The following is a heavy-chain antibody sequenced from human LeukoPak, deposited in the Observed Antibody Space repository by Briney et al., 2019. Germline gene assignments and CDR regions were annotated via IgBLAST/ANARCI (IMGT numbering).Heavy chain of an antibody. J-gene: IGHJ4*02. CDR2: IYYSGST. D-gene: IGHD6-13*01. Sequence: SETLSLTCTVSGGSISSSSYYWGWIRQPPGKGLEWIGTIYYSGSTSYDPSLESRVTISVDTSKNQFSLKLSSVTAADTAVYYCARHYSSSWYGVYFEYWGQGTLVTVSS. CDR1: GGSISSSSYY. V-gene: IGHV4-39*01. CDR3: ARHYSSSWYGVYFEY.